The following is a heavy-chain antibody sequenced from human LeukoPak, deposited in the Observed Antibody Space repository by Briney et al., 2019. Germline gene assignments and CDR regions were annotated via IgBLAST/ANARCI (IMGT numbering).Heavy chain of an antibody. CDR2: IYTSGST. CDR1: GASISSYY. CDR3: ARSGYCSSTSCQVDDY. V-gene: IGHV4-4*07. J-gene: IGHJ4*02. Sequence: SETLSLTCTVSGASISSYYWSWIRQPAGKGLEWIGRIYTSGSTNYNPSLKSRVTMSVDTSKNQFSLKLSSVTAADTAVYYCARSGYCSSTSCQVDDYWGQGTLVTVSS. D-gene: IGHD2-2*01.